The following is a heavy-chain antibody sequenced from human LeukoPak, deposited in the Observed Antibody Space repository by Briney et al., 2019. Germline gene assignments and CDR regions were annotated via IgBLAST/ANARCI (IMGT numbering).Heavy chain of an antibody. CDR2: INQDGSEK. J-gene: IGHJ4*02. CDR3: ASAAGWESAY. V-gene: IGHV3-7*01. D-gene: IGHD1-26*01. CDR1: GTTFDSHY. Sequence: GGSLRLSCAASGTTFDSHYMTWVRQTPEKGLEWVPNINQDGSEKNYVDSVKGRFTISRDNAKKSLYLQMNSLRAEDTAVYYCASAAGWESAYWGQGTLVTVSS.